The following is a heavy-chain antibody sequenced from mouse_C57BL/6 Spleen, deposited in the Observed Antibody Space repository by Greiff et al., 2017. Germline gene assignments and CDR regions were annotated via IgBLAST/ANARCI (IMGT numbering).Heavy chain of an antibody. V-gene: IGHV1-82*01. J-gene: IGHJ2*01. CDR1: GYAFSSSW. D-gene: IGHD2-4*01. CDR2: IYPGDGDT. Sequence: VKLQESGPELVKPGASVKISCKASGYAFSSSWMNWVKQRPGKGLEWIGRIYPGDGDTNYNGKFKGKATLTADKSSSTAYMQLSSLTSEDSAVYFCARSGGIYYDYLCDYWGQGTTLTVSS. CDR3: ARSGGIYYDYLCDY.